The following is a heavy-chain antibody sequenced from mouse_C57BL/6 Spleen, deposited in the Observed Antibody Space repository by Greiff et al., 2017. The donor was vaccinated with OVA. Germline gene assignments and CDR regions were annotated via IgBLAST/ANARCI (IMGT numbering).Heavy chain of an antibody. J-gene: IGHJ4*01. CDR2: ISDGGSYT. CDR3: ARDNYGSSYYYARDY. D-gene: IGHD1-1*01. V-gene: IGHV5-4*01. CDR1: GFTFSSYA. Sequence: EVQGVESGGGLVKPGGSLKLSCAASGFTFSSYAMSWVRQTPEKRLEWVATISDGGSYTYYPDNVKGRFTLSRDNAKNNLYLQMSHLKSEDTAMYYCARDNYGSSYYYARDYWGQGTSVTVSS.